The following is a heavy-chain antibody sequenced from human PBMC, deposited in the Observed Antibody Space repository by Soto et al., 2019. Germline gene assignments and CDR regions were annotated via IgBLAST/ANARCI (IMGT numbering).Heavy chain of an antibody. V-gene: IGHV4-31*03. J-gene: IGHJ6*02. Sequence: TLSLTCTVSVVSISSGGYDCSWIRQHPWKGLEWIGYIYYSGITYYNPSLKSRVTISVDTSKNQFSLKLSSVTAADTAVYYCARSRNLGVVRLYSQGMDVWGQGTTVTVSS. CDR3: ARSRNLGVVRLYSQGMDV. D-gene: IGHD3-3*01. CDR2: IYYSGIT. CDR1: VVSISSGGYD.